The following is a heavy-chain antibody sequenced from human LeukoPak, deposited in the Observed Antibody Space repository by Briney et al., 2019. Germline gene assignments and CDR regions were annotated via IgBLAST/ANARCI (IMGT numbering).Heavy chain of an antibody. CDR2: ISAYNGNT. CDR1: GYTFTNYG. J-gene: IGHJ4*02. D-gene: IGHD1-7*01. CDR3: ARDDGITGITCNFDY. V-gene: IGHV1-18*01. Sequence: ASVKVSCKASGYTFTNYGISWVRQAPGRGLEWMGWISAYNGNTKYAQKLQGRVTMTIDTSTSTAYMELRSLRSDDTAVYYCARDDGITGITCNFDYWGQGTLVTVSS.